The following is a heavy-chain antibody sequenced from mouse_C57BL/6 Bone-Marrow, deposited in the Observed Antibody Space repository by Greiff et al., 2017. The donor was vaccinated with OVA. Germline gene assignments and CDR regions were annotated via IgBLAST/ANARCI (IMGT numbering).Heavy chain of an antibody. J-gene: IGHJ3*01. V-gene: IGHV14-4*01. CDR2: IDPENGDT. CDR3: TRAYGYDEAWFAY. Sequence: VQLQQSGAELVRPGASVKLSCTASGFNIKDDYMHWVKQRPEQGLEWIGWIDPENGDTEYASKFQGKATITADTSSNTAYLQLSILTSEDTAVYDCTRAYGYDEAWFAYWGQGTLVTVSA. D-gene: IGHD2-2*01. CDR1: GFNIKDDY.